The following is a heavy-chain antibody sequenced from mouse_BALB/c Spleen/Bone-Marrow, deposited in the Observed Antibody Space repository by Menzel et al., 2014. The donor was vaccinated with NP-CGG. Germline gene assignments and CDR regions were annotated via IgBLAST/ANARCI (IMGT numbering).Heavy chain of an antibody. D-gene: IGHD1-1*01. Sequence: EVKLMESGAELVKPGASVELSCTASGFNIXDTYMHWVKQRPEQGLEWIGRIDPANGNTKYDPKFQGKATITADTSSNTAYLQLSSLTSEDTAVYYCAMYYYGSSLFAYWGQGTLVTVSA. V-gene: IGHV14-3*02. CDR3: AMYYYGSSLFAY. J-gene: IGHJ3*01. CDR1: GFNIXDTY. CDR2: IDPANGNT.